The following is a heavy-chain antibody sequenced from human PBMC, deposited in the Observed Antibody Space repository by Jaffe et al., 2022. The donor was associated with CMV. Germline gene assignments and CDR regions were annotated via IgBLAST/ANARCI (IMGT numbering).Heavy chain of an antibody. V-gene: IGHV3-48*03. CDR2: INRDGWAT. CDR3: AREIGRCGGDCLDY. D-gene: IGHD2-21*02. J-gene: IGHJ4*02. CDR1: GFSFNDYE. Sequence: EVQLVESGGGLVQPGGSLRLSCAASGFSFNDYEFNWVRQVPGKGLEWLSYINRDGWATYADSVRGRFLISRDNAENRLYLHMHGLRAEDSAVYYCAREIGRCGGDCLDYWGQGTLVTVSS.